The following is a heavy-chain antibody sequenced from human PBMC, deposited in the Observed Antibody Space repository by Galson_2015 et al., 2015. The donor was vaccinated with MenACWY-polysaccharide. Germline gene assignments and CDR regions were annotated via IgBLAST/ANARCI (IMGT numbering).Heavy chain of an antibody. J-gene: IGHJ4*02. Sequence: SLRLSCAASGFTFSSYGMHWVRQAPGKGLEWVAVISYDGSNKYYADSVKGRFTISRDNSKNTLYLQMNSPRAEDTAVYYCSSNWNDDATPTWTFDYWGQGTLVTVSS. CDR1: GFTFSSYG. CDR3: SSNWNDDATPTWTFDY. V-gene: IGHV3-30*03. D-gene: IGHD1-20*01. CDR2: ISYDGSNK.